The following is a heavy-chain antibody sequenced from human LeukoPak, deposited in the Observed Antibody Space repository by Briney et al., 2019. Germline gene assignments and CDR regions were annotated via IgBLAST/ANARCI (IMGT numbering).Heavy chain of an antibody. CDR3: ARMIAGYFDY. J-gene: IGHJ4*02. V-gene: IGHV3-30*02. Sequence: GGSLRLSCAASGFTFSSYGMHWVRQAPGKGLEWVAFIRYDGSNKYYADSVKGRFTISRDNSKNTMYVQMNSLKTEDTAVYYCARMIAGYFDYWGQGTLVTVSS. D-gene: IGHD2-21*01. CDR1: GFTFSSYG. CDR2: IRYDGSNK.